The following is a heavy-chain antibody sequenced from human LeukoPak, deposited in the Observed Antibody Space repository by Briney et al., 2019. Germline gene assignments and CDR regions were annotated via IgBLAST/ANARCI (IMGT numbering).Heavy chain of an antibody. Sequence: GGSLRLSCAASGFIFSSYGMHWVRQAPGKGLEWVSFICCDGSNKYYADSVKGRFTISRDNSKNTLYLQMNSLRAEDTAVYYCAKDYMFYSGYDSYYFDYWGQGTLVTVSS. V-gene: IGHV3-30*02. J-gene: IGHJ4*02. CDR3: AKDYMFYSGYDSYYFDY. CDR2: ICCDGSNK. D-gene: IGHD5-12*01. CDR1: GFIFSSYG.